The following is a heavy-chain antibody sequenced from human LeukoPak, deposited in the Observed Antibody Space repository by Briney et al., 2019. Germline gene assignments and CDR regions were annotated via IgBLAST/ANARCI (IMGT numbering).Heavy chain of an antibody. CDR2: IGGSGGST. Sequence: VGSLRLSCAASGFTFSAYAMSWVRQAPGKGLEWVSAIGGSGGSTYYADSVKGRFTISRDNSKNTLYLQMNTLRAEDTAVYYCAKGALGSRRHYFFDYWGQGTLVTVSS. V-gene: IGHV3-23*01. J-gene: IGHJ4*02. CDR3: AKGALGSRRHYFFDY. D-gene: IGHD6-13*01. CDR1: GFTFSAYA.